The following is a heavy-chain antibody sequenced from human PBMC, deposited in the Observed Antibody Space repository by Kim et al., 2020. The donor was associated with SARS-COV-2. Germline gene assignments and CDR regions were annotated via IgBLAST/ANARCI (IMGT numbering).Heavy chain of an antibody. D-gene: IGHD6-19*01. J-gene: IGHJ3*02. CDR2: INTNTGNP. Sequence: ASVKVSCKASGYTFTSYAMNWVRQAPGQGLEWMGWINTNTGNPTYAQGFTGRFVFSLDTSVSTAYLQISSLKAEDTAVYYCARVKAVAGLVEAFDIWGQGTMVTVSS. CDR3: ARVKAVAGLVEAFDI. CDR1: GYTFTSYA. V-gene: IGHV7-4-1*02.